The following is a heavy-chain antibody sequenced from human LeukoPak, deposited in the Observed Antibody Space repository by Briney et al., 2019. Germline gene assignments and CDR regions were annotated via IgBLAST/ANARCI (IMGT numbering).Heavy chain of an antibody. J-gene: IGHJ3*02. Sequence: PSETLSLTCAVYGGSFSGYYWSWIRQPPGKGLEWIGEINHSGSTNYNPSLKSRVTISVDTSKNQFSLKLSSVTAADTAVYYCARYTYCSSTSCPRSDAFDIWGQGTMVTVSS. CDR1: GGSFSGYY. D-gene: IGHD2-2*01. V-gene: IGHV4-34*01. CDR3: ARYTYCSSTSCPRSDAFDI. CDR2: INHSGST.